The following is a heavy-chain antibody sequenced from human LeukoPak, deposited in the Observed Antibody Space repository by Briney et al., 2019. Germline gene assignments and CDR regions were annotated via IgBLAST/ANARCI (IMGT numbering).Heavy chain of an antibody. V-gene: IGHV4-39*07. CDR3: ARATSSSGENYFDY. CDR2: IYYSGST. Sequence: SETLSLTCTVSGGSISSSSYYWGWIRQPPGKGLEWIGGIYYSGSTYYNPSLKSRVTMSVDTSKNQFSLKLSSVTAADTAVYYCARATSSSGENYFDYWGQGTLVTVSS. J-gene: IGHJ4*02. D-gene: IGHD6-6*01. CDR1: GGSISSSSYY.